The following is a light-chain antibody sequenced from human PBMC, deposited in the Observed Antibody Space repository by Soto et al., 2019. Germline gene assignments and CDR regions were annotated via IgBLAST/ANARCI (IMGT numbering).Light chain of an antibody. CDR3: QQYSTYGT. CDR1: QSIYNW. CDR2: RAS. V-gene: IGKV1-5*03. J-gene: IGKJ1*01. Sequence: DIQMTQSPSTLSAFVGDRVTITCRASQSIYNWLAWYQQKHGKAPKLLIYRASTLESGVPSRFSGSGSGTEFTLTISSLQPDDFATYYCQQYSTYGTFGQGTKVEIK.